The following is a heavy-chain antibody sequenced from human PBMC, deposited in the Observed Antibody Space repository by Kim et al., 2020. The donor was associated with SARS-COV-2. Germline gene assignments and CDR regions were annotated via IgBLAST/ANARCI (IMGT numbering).Heavy chain of an antibody. CDR3: ARRGYSNYVGFDP. Sequence: PSSQGLATISADKSISTAYLQWSSLKASDTAMYYCARRGYSNYVGFDPWGQGTLVTVSS. D-gene: IGHD4-4*01. V-gene: IGHV5-51*01. J-gene: IGHJ5*02.